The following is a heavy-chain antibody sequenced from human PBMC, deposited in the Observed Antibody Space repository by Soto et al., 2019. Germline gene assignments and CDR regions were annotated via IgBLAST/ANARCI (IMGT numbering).Heavy chain of an antibody. D-gene: IGHD2-2*01. CDR2: ISGSGGST. V-gene: IGHV3-23*01. CDR3: SKGVCSSTSCFPALYYYYYGMDV. Sequence: EVQLLESGGGLVQPGGSLRLSCAASGFTFSSYAMSWVRQAPGKGLEWVSAISGSGGSTYYADSVKGRFTISRDNSKNTLYLQMNSRRAEDTAVYYCSKGVCSSTSCFPALYYYYYGMDVWGQGTTVTVSS. J-gene: IGHJ6*02. CDR1: GFTFSSYA.